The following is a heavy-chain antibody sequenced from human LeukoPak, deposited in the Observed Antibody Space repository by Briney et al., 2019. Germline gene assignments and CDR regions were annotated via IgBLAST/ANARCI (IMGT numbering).Heavy chain of an antibody. D-gene: IGHD4-17*01. CDR2: INSDGSST. J-gene: IGHJ4*02. V-gene: IGHV3-74*01. CDR1: GFTFSNNW. CDR3: ARFDYADYLAFDY. Sequence: GGSLRLSCAASGFTFSNNWMHWVRQAPGKGLVWVSRINSDGSSTNYADSVKGRFTISRDNAKNTLYLQMNSLRAEDTAVYYCARFDYADYLAFDYWGQGTLVTVSS.